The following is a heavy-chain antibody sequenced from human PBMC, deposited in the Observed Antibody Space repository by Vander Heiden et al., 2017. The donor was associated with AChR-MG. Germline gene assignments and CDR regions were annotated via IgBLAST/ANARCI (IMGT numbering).Heavy chain of an antibody. Sequence: QVQLVQSGAEVKKPGASVKVSCKASGYSFTGYYMHWVRQAPGQGLEWMGWINPKSGGTTYAQKFQGRVTMTRDTSISTAYMELSRLRSDDTAVYYCAREEAMIVGAFDYWGQGTLVTVSS. CDR3: AREEAMIVGAFDY. CDR2: INPKSGGT. CDR1: GYSFTGYY. J-gene: IGHJ4*02. D-gene: IGHD3-22*01. V-gene: IGHV1-2*02.